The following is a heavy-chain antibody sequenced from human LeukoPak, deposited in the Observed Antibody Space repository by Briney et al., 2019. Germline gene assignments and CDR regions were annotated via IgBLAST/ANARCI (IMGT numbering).Heavy chain of an antibody. CDR1: GFTFSSYW. D-gene: IGHD5-18*01. J-gene: IGHJ4*02. CDR2: IKQDGSEK. CDR3: ARGFVDTAMVWNY. Sequence: GGSLRLSCAASGFTFSSYWMSWVRQAPGKGLEWVANIKQDGSEKYYVDSVKGRFTISRDNAKNSLYQQMNSLRAEDTAVYYCARGFVDTAMVWNYWGQGTLVTVSS. V-gene: IGHV3-7*01.